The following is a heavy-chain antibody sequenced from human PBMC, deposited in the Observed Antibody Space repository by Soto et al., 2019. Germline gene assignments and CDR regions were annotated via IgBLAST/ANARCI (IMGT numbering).Heavy chain of an antibody. CDR3: ASWRRSSGWYAYGGTPAEYFQH. CDR2: IYYSGST. Sequence: SETLSLTCTVSGGSISSGDYYWSWIRQPPGKGLEWIGYIYYSGSTYYNPSLKSRVTISVDTSKNQFSLKLSSVTAADTAVYYCASWRRSSGWYAYGGTPAEYFQHWGQGTLVTVSS. D-gene: IGHD6-19*01. J-gene: IGHJ1*01. V-gene: IGHV4-30-4*01. CDR1: GGSISSGDYY.